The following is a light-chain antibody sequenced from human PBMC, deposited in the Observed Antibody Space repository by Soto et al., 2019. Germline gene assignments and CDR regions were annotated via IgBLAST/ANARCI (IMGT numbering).Light chain of an antibody. CDR1: QSVSSSY. J-gene: IGKJ2*01. CDR2: GAS. Sequence: EIVLTQSPGTLSLSPGERATLSCRASQSVSSSYLAWYQQKPGQAPRRLIYGASSRATGIPDRFSGSGSGTDFTLTISRLEPEDFAVYYCHRYGSSPPYTFGQGTKLEIK. CDR3: HRYGSSPPYT. V-gene: IGKV3-20*01.